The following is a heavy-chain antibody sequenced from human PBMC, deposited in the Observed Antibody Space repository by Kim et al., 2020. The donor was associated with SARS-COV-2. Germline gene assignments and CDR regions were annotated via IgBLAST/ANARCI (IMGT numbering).Heavy chain of an antibody. J-gene: IGHJ4*02. Sequence: TTDYADPWKGRFTISRGDSQNTLYLQMNSLKNEDTAVYYCTTDAVVRGDYWGQGTLVTVSS. CDR2: TT. CDR3: TTDAVVRGDY. D-gene: IGHD2-15*01. V-gene: IGHV3-15*01.